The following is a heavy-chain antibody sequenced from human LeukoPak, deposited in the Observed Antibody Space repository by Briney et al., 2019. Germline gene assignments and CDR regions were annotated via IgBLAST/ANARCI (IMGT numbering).Heavy chain of an antibody. CDR2: IYYSGST. V-gene: IGHV4-31*03. D-gene: IGHD3-22*01. Sequence: NPSQTLSLTCTVSGGSISSGGYYWSWIRQHPGKGLEWIGYIYYSGSTYYNPSLKSRVTMSVDTSKNQFSLKLSSATAADTAVYYCARDLGYYGGSGSLDYWGQGTLVTVSS. J-gene: IGHJ4*02. CDR1: GGSISSGGYY. CDR3: ARDLGYYGGSGSLDY.